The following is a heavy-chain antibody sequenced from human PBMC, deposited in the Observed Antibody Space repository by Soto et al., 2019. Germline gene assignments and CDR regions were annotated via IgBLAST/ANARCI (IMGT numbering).Heavy chain of an antibody. J-gene: IGHJ6*02. CDR1: GGSISSDGNY. D-gene: IGHD4-17*01. CDR2: IYYSGST. CDR3: ARDSTVTTTLLDV. V-gene: IGHV4-31*03. Sequence: QVQLQESGPGLVKPSQTLSLSCTVSGGSISSDGNYWSWIRQHPGKGLEWIGYIYYSGSTYYNPSLKSRVTISVDTSKNQFSLKLSSVTAADTAVYYCARDSTVTTTLLDVWGQGTTVIVSS.